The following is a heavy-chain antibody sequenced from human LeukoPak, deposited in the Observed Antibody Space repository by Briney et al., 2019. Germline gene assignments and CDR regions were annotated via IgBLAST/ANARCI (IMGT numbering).Heavy chain of an antibody. V-gene: IGHV3-30*18. J-gene: IGHJ4*02. CDR2: ISYDGSNK. Sequence: GGSLRLSWVASGLTFRDYYIGWIRKAPEKGLEWVAVISYDGSNKYYADSVKGRFTISRDNSKNTLYLQMNSLRAEDTAVYYCAKRGSGRKGSVWGQGTLVTVSS. CDR3: AKRGSGRKGSV. D-gene: IGHD3-10*01. CDR1: GLTFRDYY.